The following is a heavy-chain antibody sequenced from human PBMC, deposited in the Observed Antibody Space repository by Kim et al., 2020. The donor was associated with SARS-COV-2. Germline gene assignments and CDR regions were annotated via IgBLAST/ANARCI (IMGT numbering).Heavy chain of an antibody. D-gene: IGHD6-19*01. V-gene: IGHV3-23*01. CDR3: AKAVPGNFFDY. CDR1: GFTFSSYA. Sequence: GGSLRLSCAASGFTFSSYAMNWVRQAPGKGLEWISAISGNGGGTFYTDSAKGRFTISRDNSKSTLYLQINSLRVEDTAIYYCAKAVPGNFFDYWGQGTL. J-gene: IGHJ4*02. CDR2: ISGNGGGT.